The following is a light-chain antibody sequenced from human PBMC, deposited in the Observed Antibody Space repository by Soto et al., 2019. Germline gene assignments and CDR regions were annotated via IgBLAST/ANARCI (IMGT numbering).Light chain of an antibody. V-gene: IGLV1-47*01. CDR2: RNN. Sequence: QAVVTQPPSASGTPGQRVTISCSGSSSNVGSNYVYWYQQLPGTAPKLLIYRNNQQPSGVPDRFSGSKSGTSASLAISGLRSEDEADYYYAAWADSLSGHVVFGGGTKVTVL. CDR1: SSNVGSNY. J-gene: IGLJ2*01. CDR3: AAWADSLSGHVV.